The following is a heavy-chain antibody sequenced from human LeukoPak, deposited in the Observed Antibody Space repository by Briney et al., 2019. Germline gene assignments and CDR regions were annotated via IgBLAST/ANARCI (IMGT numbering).Heavy chain of an antibody. CDR3: AKETTVTTFYWYFDL. CDR1: GFTFSSYG. J-gene: IGHJ2*01. V-gene: IGHV3-23*01. D-gene: IGHD4-17*01. Sequence: GGTLRLSCAASGFTFSSYGMSWVRQAPGKGLEWVSAISGSGGSTYYADSVKGRFTISRDNSKNTLYLQMNSLRAEDTAVYYCAKETTVTTFYWYFDLWGRGTLVTVSS. CDR2: ISGSGGST.